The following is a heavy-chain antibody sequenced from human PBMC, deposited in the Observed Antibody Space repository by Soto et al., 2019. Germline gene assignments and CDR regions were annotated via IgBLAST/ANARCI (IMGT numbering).Heavy chain of an antibody. Sequence: GGSLRLSCAASGFTFSSYSMNWVRQAPGKGLEWVSSISSSSSYIYYADSVKGRFTISRDNAKNSLYLQMNSLRAEDTAVYYCARDTRYCSGGSCYFRDYWGQGTLVTVSS. CDR3: ARDTRYCSGGSCYFRDY. D-gene: IGHD2-15*01. V-gene: IGHV3-21*01. CDR1: GFTFSSYS. J-gene: IGHJ4*02. CDR2: ISSSSSYI.